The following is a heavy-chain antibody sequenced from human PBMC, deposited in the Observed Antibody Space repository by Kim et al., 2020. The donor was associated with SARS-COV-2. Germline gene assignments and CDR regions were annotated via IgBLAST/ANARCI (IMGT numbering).Heavy chain of an antibody. Sequence: GGSLRLSCAASGFTFSNAWMSWVRQAPGKGLEWVGRIKSKTDGGTTDYAAPVKGRFTISRDDSKNTLYLQMNSLKTEDTAVYYCTTELLLLRYFDWLGYWGQGTLVTVSS. V-gene: IGHV3-15*01. D-gene: IGHD3-9*01. CDR3: TTELLLLRYFDWLGY. J-gene: IGHJ4*02. CDR1: GFTFSNAW. CDR2: IKSKTDGGTT.